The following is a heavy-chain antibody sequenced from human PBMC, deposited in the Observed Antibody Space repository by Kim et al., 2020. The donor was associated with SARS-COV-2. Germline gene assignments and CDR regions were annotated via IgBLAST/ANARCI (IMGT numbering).Heavy chain of an antibody. Sequence: GGSLRLSCAASGFTFSSYEMNWVRQAPGKGLEWVSYISSSGSTIYYADSVKGRFTISRDNAKNSLYLQMNSLRAEDTAVYYCARDDGDNDAYYFDYWGEGALVTVSS. J-gene: IGHJ4*02. V-gene: IGHV3-48*03. D-gene: IGHD4-17*01. CDR1: GFTFSSYE. CDR2: ISSSGSTI. CDR3: ARDDGDNDAYYFDY.